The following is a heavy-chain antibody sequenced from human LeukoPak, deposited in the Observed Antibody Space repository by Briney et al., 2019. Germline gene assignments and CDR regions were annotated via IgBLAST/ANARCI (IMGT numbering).Heavy chain of an antibody. D-gene: IGHD5-12*01. J-gene: IGHJ4*02. V-gene: IGHV3-30*03. CDR2: ISSDGNDK. Sequence: AGGSLRLSCAASGFTFSSYSMNWVRQAPGKGLEWVALISSDGNDKLYGDSVKGRFTISRDDSKSTLYLQMNSLRAEDTAVYYCTTKVIRGNSGDDYDDWGQGTLVTVSS. CDR1: GFTFSSYS. CDR3: TTKVIRGNSGDDYDD.